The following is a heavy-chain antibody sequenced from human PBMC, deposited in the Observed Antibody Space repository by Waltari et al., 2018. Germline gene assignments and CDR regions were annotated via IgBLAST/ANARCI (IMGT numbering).Heavy chain of an antibody. CDR3: ARGITMIVGANWFDP. J-gene: IGHJ5*02. CDR2: INHSGST. D-gene: IGHD3-22*01. V-gene: IGHV4-34*01. Sequence: QVQLQQWGAGLLKPSETLSLTCAVYGGSFSGYYWSWIRQPPGKGLEWIGEINHSGSTNYTPSLKSRVTISVDTSKNQFSLKLSSVTAADTAVYYCARGITMIVGANWFDPWGQGTLVTVSS. CDR1: GGSFSGYY.